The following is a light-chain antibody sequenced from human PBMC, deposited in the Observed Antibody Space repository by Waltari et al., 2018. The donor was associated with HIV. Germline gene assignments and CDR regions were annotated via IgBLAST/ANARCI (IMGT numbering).Light chain of an antibody. CDR2: GVS. Sequence: HSALTQPASVSGSPGQSITISCSGTVTDIDVYNFVSWYRQYPGLAPQLVLFGVSSRPSGVSLRCSGSKSVDTASRTISGLEAEDEAHYYCSSYTRNHSLVFGGGTKLTVL. CDR1: VTDIDVYNF. CDR3: SSYTRNHSLV. J-gene: IGLJ3*02. V-gene: IGLV2-14*01.